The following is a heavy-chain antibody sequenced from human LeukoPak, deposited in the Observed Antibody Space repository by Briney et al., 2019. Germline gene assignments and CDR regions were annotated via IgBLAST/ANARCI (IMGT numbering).Heavy chain of an antibody. J-gene: IGHJ6*02. Sequence: VASVKVSCKASGYTFTSYDINWVRQATGQGLEWMGWMNPNSGNTGYAQKFQGRVTMTRNTSISTAYMELSSLRSEDTAVYYCASGHILTPYYYYGMDVWGQGTTVTVSS. CDR1: GYTFTSYD. CDR2: MNPNSGNT. D-gene: IGHD3-9*01. CDR3: ASGHILTPYYYYGMDV. V-gene: IGHV1-8*01.